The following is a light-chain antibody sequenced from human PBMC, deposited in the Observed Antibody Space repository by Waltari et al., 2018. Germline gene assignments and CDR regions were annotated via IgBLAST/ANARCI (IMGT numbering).Light chain of an antibody. Sequence: EIVLTQSPGTLSLSPGERATLSCRASQSVSRNFVAWYQQKPGQAPRLLIYDTSSRASGIPDRFSGSGSGTDFTLTISSLEPEDVAVYYCHQYHSTPYTFGQGTNLEIK. J-gene: IGKJ2*01. V-gene: IGKV3-20*01. CDR2: DTS. CDR1: QSVSRNF. CDR3: HQYHSTPYT.